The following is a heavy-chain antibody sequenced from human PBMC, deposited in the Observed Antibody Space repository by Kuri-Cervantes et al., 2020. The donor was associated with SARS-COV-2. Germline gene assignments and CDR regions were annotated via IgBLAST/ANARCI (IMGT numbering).Heavy chain of an antibody. J-gene: IGHJ4*02. CDR2: INPSGGST. D-gene: IGHD6-13*01. CDR3: ARGLAAAFGVDY. Sequence: ASVKVSCKASGYTFTSYYMHWVRQAPGQGLEWMGIINPSGGSTSYAQKFQGRVTMTRDASTSTVYMELSSLRSDDTAVYYCARGLAAAFGVDYWGQGTLVTVSS. V-gene: IGHV1-46*01. CDR1: GYTFTSYY.